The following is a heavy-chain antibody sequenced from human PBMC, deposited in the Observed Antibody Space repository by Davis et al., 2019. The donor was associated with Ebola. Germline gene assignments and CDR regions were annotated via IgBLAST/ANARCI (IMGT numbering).Heavy chain of an antibody. CDR2: VYHSGSS. Sequence: MPSETLSLTCAVSAGSISSNNWWSWVRQPPGKGLEWIAEVYHSGSSNYHPSLKSRVTISVDTSKNQFSLKQSSVTAADTAVYYCARENSGYDSPPGYYYYYYMDVWGKGTTVTVSS. J-gene: IGHJ6*03. V-gene: IGHV4-4*02. CDR3: ARENSGYDSPPGYYYYYYMDV. D-gene: IGHD5-12*01. CDR1: AGSISSNNW.